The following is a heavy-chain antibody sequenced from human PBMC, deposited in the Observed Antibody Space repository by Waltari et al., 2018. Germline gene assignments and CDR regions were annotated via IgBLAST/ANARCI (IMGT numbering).Heavy chain of an antibody. J-gene: IGHJ2*01. D-gene: IGHD6-6*01. CDR2: INTDTGNP. Sequence: QVQLVQSGSELKEPGASVRISCKASGSTFTHSPLNSVRQAPEQGLEWMGWINTDTGNPTYAQGFTGRFVFSLDTSVSTSYLQISSLKAEDTAVYYCARKIGDTSSAWYFDLWGRGSLVTVSS. CDR1: GSTFTHSP. CDR3: ARKIGDTSSAWYFDL. V-gene: IGHV7-4-1*02.